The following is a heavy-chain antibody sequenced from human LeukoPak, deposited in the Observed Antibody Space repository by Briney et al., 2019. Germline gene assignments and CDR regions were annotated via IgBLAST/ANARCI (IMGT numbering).Heavy chain of an antibody. J-gene: IGHJ4*02. CDR2: IIPILGIA. CDR3: ASKSNSSGWYNLY. CDR1: GGTFSNYA. V-gene: IGHV1-69*04. Sequence: ASVKVSCKASGGTFSNYAISWVRQAPGQGLEWMGRIIPILGIANYAQKFQGRVTITADKSTSTAYMELSSLRSDDTAVYYCASKSNSSGWYNLYWGQGTLVTVSS. D-gene: IGHD6-19*01.